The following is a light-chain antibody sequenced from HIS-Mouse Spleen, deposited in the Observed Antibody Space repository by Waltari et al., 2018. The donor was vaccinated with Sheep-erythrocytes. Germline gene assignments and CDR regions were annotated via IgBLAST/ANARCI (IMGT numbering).Light chain of an antibody. J-gene: IGLJ1*01. V-gene: IGLV3-25*03. CDR3: QSADSSGTYV. Sequence: SYELTQPPSVSVSPGQTARNTCSGDALPKHYAYWYQQKPGQAPVVVIYKDSERPSGIPERFSGSSSGTTVTLTISGVQAEDEADYYCQSADSSGTYVFGTGTKVTVL. CDR2: KDS. CDR1: ALPKHY.